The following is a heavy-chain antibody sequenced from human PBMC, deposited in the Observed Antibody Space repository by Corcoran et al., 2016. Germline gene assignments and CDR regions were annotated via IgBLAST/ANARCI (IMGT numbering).Heavy chain of an antibody. CDR1: GYSFTSYW. Sequence: EVQLVQSGAEVKKPGESLKISCTGSGYSFTSYWIGWVRQMPGKGLEWMGIIYPGDSDTRYSPSFQGQGTISADKSISTAYLQWSSLKASETAMYYSARHRYCDTAIYDWGQGTLFTVSS. CDR2: IYPGDSDT. D-gene: IGHD5-18*01. CDR3: ARHRYCDTAIYD. J-gene: IGHJ4*02. V-gene: IGHV5-51*01.